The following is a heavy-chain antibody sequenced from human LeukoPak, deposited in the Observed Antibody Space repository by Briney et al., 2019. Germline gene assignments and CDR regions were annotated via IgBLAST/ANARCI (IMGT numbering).Heavy chain of an antibody. CDR3: ARGSSSSSEVLDY. D-gene: IGHD2-2*01. CDR2: IYTSGST. CDR1: GGSISSVSYY. J-gene: IGHJ4*02. Sequence: SETLSLTCSVSGGSISSVSYYWSWIRQPAGKGLEWIGRIYTSGSTNYNPSLRSRVTISVETSKNQFSLKLSSVTAAGTAVYYCARGSSSSSEVLDYWGQGTLVTVSS. V-gene: IGHV4-61*02.